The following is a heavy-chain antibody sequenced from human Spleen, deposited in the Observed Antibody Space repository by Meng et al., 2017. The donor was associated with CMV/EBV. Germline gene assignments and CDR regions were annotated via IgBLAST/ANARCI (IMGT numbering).Heavy chain of an antibody. CDR2: LIPHSGVT. J-gene: IGHJ4*02. V-gene: IGHV1-2*02. D-gene: IGHD1-1*01. Sequence: SCTASGNTFTGYYLHWMRPVPGQGLEWMGWLIPHSGVTTYAQKFRGRVTMSRDVSITTAYMELNRMTSDDTAVYYCARGEGLEIFNYWGQGTKVTVSS. CDR1: GNTFTGYY. CDR3: ARGEGLEIFNY.